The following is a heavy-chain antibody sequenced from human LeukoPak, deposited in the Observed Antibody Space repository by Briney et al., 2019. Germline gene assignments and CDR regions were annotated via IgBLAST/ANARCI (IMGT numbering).Heavy chain of an antibody. CDR3: ARHGEYSYGPDY. J-gene: IGHJ4*02. Sequence: SETLSLTRAVSGHSISSGYYWGWIRQPPGKGLEWIGSIYHSGSTYYNPSLKSRVTISVDTSKNQFSLKLSSVTAADTAVYYCARHGEYSYGPDYWGQGTLVTVSS. D-gene: IGHD5-18*01. V-gene: IGHV4-38-2*01. CDR1: GHSISSGYY. CDR2: IYHSGST.